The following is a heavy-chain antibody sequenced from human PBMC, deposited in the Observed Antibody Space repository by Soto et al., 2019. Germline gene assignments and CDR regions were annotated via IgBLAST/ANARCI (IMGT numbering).Heavy chain of an antibody. CDR2: IYYSGST. J-gene: IGHJ6*03. CDR1: GGSISSYY. D-gene: IGHD6-6*01. CDR3: ARKEYSSSRSYYMDV. Sequence: SETLSLTCTVSGGSISSYYWSWIRQPPGKGLEWIGYIYYSGSTNYNPSLKSRVTISVDTSKNQFSLKLSSVTAADTAVYYCARKEYSSSRSYYMDVWGKGTTVTVSS. V-gene: IGHV4-59*01.